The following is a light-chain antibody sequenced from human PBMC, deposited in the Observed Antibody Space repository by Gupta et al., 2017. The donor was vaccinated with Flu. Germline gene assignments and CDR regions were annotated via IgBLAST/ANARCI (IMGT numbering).Light chain of an antibody. CDR2: EAS. CDR1: QDIAKY. J-gene: IGKJ2*02. CDR3: RQYDNRPPCT. V-gene: IGKV1-33*01. Sequence: SSLYAPVGDRRTITCQRSQDIAKYLSWYKQKPGEDPKILIKEASNWQPGVPSRFSGSGSGENFSFTISRRQPEDVAAYYCRQYDNRPPCTFGQGTKVDI.